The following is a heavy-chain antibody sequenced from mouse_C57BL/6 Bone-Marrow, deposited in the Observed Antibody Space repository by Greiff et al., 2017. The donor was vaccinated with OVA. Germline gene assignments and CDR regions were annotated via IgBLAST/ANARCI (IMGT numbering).Heavy chain of an antibody. V-gene: IGHV1-69*01. J-gene: IGHJ1*03. CDR1: GYTFTSYW. CDR2: IDPSDSYT. D-gene: IGHD4-1*01. CDR3: ARNRTFGTYWYFDV. Sequence: QVQLQQPGAELVMPGASVKLSCKASGYTFTSYWMHWVKQRPGQGLEWIGEIDPSDSYTNSTQKFKGKSTLTVDKSSSTSYMPLSILTAEDSAVYYCARNRTFGTYWYFDVWGTGTTVTVSS.